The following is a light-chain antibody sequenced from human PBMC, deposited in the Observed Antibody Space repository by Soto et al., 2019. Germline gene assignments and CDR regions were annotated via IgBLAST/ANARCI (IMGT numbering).Light chain of an antibody. V-gene: IGLV2-14*01. CDR3: TSYTSSTTWV. CDR1: SSDVGGYNY. Sequence: QSALTQPASVSGSPGQAITISCTGTSSDVGGYNYVSWYQQHPGKAPKLVISQVSNRPSGVSNRFSGSKSGNTASLTISGLQAEDEADYYSTSYTSSTTWVFGGGTQLTVL. CDR2: QVS. J-gene: IGLJ3*02.